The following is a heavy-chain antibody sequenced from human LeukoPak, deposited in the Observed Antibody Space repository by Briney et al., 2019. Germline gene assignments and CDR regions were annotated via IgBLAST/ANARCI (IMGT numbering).Heavy chain of an antibody. J-gene: IGHJ4*02. D-gene: IGHD7-27*01. Sequence: GESLKISCQVSGHRISNYWIGWVRQMPGKGLEWMGLIYLGDLDTRYSPSFQGQVSIAADQSIRTAYHQWTSLRASDTAIYYCASTWGFWGQGTLVTVSS. CDR3: ASTWGF. V-gene: IGHV5-51*01. CDR2: IYLGDLDT. CDR1: GHRISNYW.